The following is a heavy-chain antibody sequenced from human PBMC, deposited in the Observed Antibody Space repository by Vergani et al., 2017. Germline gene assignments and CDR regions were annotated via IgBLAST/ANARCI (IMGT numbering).Heavy chain of an antibody. CDR2: VYPADSDT. D-gene: IGHD2-21*01. J-gene: IGHJ4*02. V-gene: IGHV5-51*01. CDR3: TKHVPCGDGACLHFDH. CDR1: GYNFDIYW. Sequence: EMQLVQSGAEVRKPGESVKISCRTSGYNFDIYWIGWVRQMPGKGLEWMGIVYPADSDTRYSPSLKGQGTVSADKSTSNAFLEWSGLKVTDTAIYYWTKHVPCGDGACLHFDHWGQGTQVTVSS.